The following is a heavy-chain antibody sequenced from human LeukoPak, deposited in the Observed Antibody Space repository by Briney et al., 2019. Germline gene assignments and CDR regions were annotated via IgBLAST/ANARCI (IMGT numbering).Heavy chain of an antibody. CDR2: ISGSGGST. CDR1: AFTLSSYA. Sequence: GGSLRLSCASSAFTLSSYAMSWVRQAPGEGLEWVSAISGSGGSTYYADSVKGRFTISRDNSKNTLYLQMNSLRAEDTAVYYCAKVTGYDDFWSGYCLFDYWGQGTLVTVSS. V-gene: IGHV3-23*01. CDR3: AKVTGYDDFWSGYCLFDY. J-gene: IGHJ4*02. D-gene: IGHD3-3*01.